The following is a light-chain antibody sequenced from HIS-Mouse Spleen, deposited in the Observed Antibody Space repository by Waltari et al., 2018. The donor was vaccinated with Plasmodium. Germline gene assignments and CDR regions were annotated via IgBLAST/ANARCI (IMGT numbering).Light chain of an antibody. CDR3: QAWDSSTVV. J-gene: IGLJ2*01. Sequence: SYELTQPPSVSVSPGQTASIPCSGDKLGYKYACWYQQKPGQSPVLVIYQDSKRPSGIPERVSGSNSGNTVTLTISGTQAMDEADYYCQAWDSSTVVFGGGTKLTVL. CDR1: KLGYKY. V-gene: IGLV3-1*01. CDR2: QDS.